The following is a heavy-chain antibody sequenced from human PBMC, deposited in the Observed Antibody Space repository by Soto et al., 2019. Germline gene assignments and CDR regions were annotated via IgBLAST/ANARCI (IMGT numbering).Heavy chain of an antibody. D-gene: IGHD3-10*01. CDR2: TYYRSKFYN. V-gene: IGHV6-1*01. CDR1: GASVSSNSAT. CDR3: ARSGVYHYGRDV. J-gene: IGHJ6*02. Sequence: PSQTLSLTCAISGASVSSNSATWSWIRQSPSRGLERLGRTYYRSKFYNEYAISVKSRMTINPDTSKNQFSLQLNSVTPEDTAVYYGARSGVYHYGRDVWGPGTRVTVP.